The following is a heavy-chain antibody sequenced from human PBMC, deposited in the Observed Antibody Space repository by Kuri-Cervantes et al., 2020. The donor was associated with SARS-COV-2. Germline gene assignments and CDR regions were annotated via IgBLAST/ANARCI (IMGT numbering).Heavy chain of an antibody. CDR3: ALGYWGSGYPRLYCHMDV. D-gene: IGHD3-22*01. V-gene: IGHV1-69*13. CDR2: IIPIIGTP. CDR1: GGTFSSYA. Sequence: SVKVSCKASGGTFSSYALSWVRQAPGQGHEWMGGIIPIIGTPNYAQKFQGRVTITADESTSTGYLELSSLRSEDTAVYYCALGYWGSGYPRLYCHMDVWGKGTTVTVSS. J-gene: IGHJ6*03.